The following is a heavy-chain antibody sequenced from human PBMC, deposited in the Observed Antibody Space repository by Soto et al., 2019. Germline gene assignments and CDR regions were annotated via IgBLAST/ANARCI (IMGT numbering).Heavy chain of an antibody. CDR3: ARRTGLLYSD. Sequence: GESLKISCKGSGYSFKTYWIGWVRQMPGKGLEWMGVIYPDDSDIRYSPSFQGQVTISADKSISTAYLQWSSLKASDSGIYYCARRTGLLYSDWGQGTLVTVSS. CDR2: IYPDDSDI. CDR1: GYSFKTYW. V-gene: IGHV5-51*01. D-gene: IGHD2-21*01. J-gene: IGHJ4*02.